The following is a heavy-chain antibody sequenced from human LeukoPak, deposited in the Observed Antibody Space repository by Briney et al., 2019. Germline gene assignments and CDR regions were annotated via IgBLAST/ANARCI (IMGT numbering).Heavy chain of an antibody. J-gene: IGHJ4*02. CDR1: GASYNAYY. D-gene: IGHD3-3*01. V-gene: IGHV4-34*01. CDR2: IDHRGTA. CDR3: AVGITILGVAASFDS. Sequence: PSETLSLTCAVYGASYNAYYWSWIRQPPGKGLGWIGDIDHRGTATYNPSLKSRLTISADASKNQLSLKLNSVTDADTAVYYCAVGITILGVAASFDSWGQGNLVIVSS.